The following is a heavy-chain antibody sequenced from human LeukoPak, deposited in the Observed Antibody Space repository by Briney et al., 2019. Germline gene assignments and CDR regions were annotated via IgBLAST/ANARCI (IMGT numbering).Heavy chain of an antibody. CDR2: INHSGST. CDR3: ARDPAYYYDSSGYYDY. D-gene: IGHD3-22*01. V-gene: IGHV4-34*01. CDR1: GGSFSGYY. J-gene: IGHJ4*02. Sequence: SETLSLTCAVYGGSFSGYYWSWIRQPPGKGLEWIGEINHSGSTNYNPSLKSRVTISVDTSKNQFSLKLSSVTAADTAVYYCARDPAYYYDSSGYYDYWGQGTLVTVSS.